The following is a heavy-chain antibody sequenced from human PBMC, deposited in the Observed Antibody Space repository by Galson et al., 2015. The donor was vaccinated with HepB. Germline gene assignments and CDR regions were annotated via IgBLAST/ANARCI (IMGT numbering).Heavy chain of an antibody. J-gene: IGHJ4*02. D-gene: IGHD2-15*01. CDR3: ARRVANCGGGRCKSYYVDY. V-gene: IGHV5-51*01. CDR1: GFIFVNHW. CDR2: VHLGDSDT. Sequence: QSGAEVKKPGESLQISCQGSGFIFVNHWIAWVRQMPGKGLEWMGIVHLGDSDTIYSPTFQGQVTMSADTSTGTAYLQWSGLKASDTAMYYCARRVANCGGGRCKSYYVDYWGQGTLVTVSS.